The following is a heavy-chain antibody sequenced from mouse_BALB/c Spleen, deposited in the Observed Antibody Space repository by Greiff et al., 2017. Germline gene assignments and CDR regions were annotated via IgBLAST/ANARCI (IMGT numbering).Heavy chain of an antibody. J-gene: IGHJ1*01. V-gene: IGHV5-6-5*01. CDR1: GFTISSYP. CDR2: ISSGGST. D-gene: IGHD1-3*01. Sequence: EVQVVESGGGLVKPGGSLKLSCAASGFTISSYPMSWVRQTPEKRLEWVASISSGGSTYYPDSVKGRFTISRDNARNILYLQMSSLRSEDTAMYYCARVNNCGWYFDVWGAGTTVTVSS. CDR3: ARVNNCGWYFDV.